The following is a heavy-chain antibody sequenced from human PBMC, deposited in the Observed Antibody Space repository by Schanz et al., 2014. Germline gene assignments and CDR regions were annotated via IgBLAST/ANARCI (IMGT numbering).Heavy chain of an antibody. Sequence: QLQLQESGPGLVKPSETLSLTCTVSGGSISLDIYHWGWIRQPPGKGLEWIGSSHYGGKTYFNPYPRSKIPMSEARTGNLSTRRDSSKTAADTSVYYCARWKKDHYPLGSYRGNYYGVDVWGQGTTVTVSS. CDR1: GGSISLDIYH. CDR2: SHYGGKT. D-gene: IGHD3-16*02. CDR3: ARWKKDHYPLGSYRGNYYGVDV. V-gene: IGHV4-39*02. J-gene: IGHJ6*02.